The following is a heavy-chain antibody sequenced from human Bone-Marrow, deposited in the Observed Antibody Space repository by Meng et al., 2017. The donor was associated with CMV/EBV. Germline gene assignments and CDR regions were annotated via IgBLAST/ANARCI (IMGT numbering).Heavy chain of an antibody. CDR3: ARETRWNYVDY. Sequence: SETLSLTCTVSGGSISSYYWSWIRQPPGKGLEWIGYIYYSGSTNYNPSLKSRVTISVDTSKNQFSLKQSSVTAADTAVYYCARETRWNYVDYWGQGTLVTVSS. V-gene: IGHV4-59*01. D-gene: IGHD3-3*01. J-gene: IGHJ4*02. CDR1: GGSISSYY. CDR2: IYYSGST.